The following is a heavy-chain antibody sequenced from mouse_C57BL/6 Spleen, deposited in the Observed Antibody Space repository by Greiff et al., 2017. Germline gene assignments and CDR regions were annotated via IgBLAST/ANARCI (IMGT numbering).Heavy chain of an antibody. CDR1: GYTFTSYW. Sequence: QVQLQQPGAELVRPGSSVKLSCKASGYTFTSYWMDWVKQRPGQGLEWIGNIYPSDSETHYNQKFKDKATLTVDKSSSTAYMQLSSLTSEDSAVYYCARSDGYYPYWYFDVWGTGTTVTVSS. D-gene: IGHD2-3*01. CDR3: ARSDGYYPYWYFDV. V-gene: IGHV1-61*01. J-gene: IGHJ1*03. CDR2: IYPSDSET.